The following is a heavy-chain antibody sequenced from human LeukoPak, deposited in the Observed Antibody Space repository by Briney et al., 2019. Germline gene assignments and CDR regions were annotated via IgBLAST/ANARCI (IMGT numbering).Heavy chain of an antibody. Sequence: SGTLSLICAVSGGSISSNNWWSWVRQPPGKGLEWIGEIYHHGATNYNPSLKSRVTLSVDKSKNQFSLELSSVTAADTAVYYCARGPSVAAHLDYWGQGTLVTVSS. CDR1: GGSISSNNW. J-gene: IGHJ4*02. CDR3: ARGPSVAAHLDY. CDR2: IYHHGAT. D-gene: IGHD5-12*01. V-gene: IGHV4-4*02.